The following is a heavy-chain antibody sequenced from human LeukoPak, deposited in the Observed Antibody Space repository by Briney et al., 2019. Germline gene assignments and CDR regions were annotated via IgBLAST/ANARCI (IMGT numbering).Heavy chain of an antibody. J-gene: IGHJ4*02. CDR1: GGTFSSYA. Sequence: GASVKVSCKASGGTFSSYAISWVRQAPGQGLGWMGWINAGNGNTKYSQKFQGRVTITRDTSASTAYMELSSLRSEDTAVYYCARVGATPQLYWGQGTLVTVSS. CDR2: INAGNGNT. CDR3: ARVGATPQLY. V-gene: IGHV1-3*01. D-gene: IGHD1-26*01.